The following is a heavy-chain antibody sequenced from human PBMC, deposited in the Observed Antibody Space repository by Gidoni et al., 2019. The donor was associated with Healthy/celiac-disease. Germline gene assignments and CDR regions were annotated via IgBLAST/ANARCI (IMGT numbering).Heavy chain of an antibody. CDR1: GFPFSSYA. Sequence: EVQLVESGGGLVQPGGSLRLSCSASGFPFSSYALHWFRQAPGMGLEYVSAISSNGGSTYYADSVKGRFTISRDNSKNTLYLQMSSLRAEDTAVYYCVKEPPKPVFWSGFLRMVQKDYWGQGTLVTVSS. J-gene: IGHJ4*02. CDR2: ISSNGGST. CDR3: VKEPPKPVFWSGFLRMVQKDY. D-gene: IGHD3-3*01. V-gene: IGHV3-64D*06.